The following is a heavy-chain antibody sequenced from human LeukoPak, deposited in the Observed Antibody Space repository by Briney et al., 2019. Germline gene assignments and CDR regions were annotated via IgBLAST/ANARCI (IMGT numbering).Heavy chain of an antibody. J-gene: IGHJ4*02. CDR3: AKDRKLGY. Sequence: GGSLRLSCTASGFTFSTNATSWVRQPPGKGLEWVSVISDSGTNTYYADSVKGRFTISRDSSKNTLYLQMNSLRADDTAVYYCAKDRKLGYWGQGTLVTVSS. CDR2: ISDSGTNT. D-gene: IGHD1-14*01. V-gene: IGHV3-23*01. CDR1: GFTFSTNA.